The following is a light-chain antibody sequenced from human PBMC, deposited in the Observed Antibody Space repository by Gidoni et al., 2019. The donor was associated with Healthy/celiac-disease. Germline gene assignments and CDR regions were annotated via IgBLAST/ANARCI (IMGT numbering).Light chain of an antibody. V-gene: IGKV3-15*01. CDR1: QSVSSN. CDR3: QQYNNWTPWT. Sequence: EMVLTQSPATLSVSPGESATLTCRASQSVSSNLAWYQQKPGQAPRLLIYGASTRATGIPARFSGSGSGTEFTLTISSLQSEDFAVYYCQQYNNWTPWTFGQGTKVEIK. CDR2: GAS. J-gene: IGKJ1*01.